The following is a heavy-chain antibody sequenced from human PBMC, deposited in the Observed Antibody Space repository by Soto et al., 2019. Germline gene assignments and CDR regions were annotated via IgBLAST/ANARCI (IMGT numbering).Heavy chain of an antibody. J-gene: IGHJ4*02. CDR1: GYTFTSYG. D-gene: IGHD5-12*01. CDR2: ISAYNGNT. CDR3: ARENVDIVATMGLDY. Sequence: GPVKVSCKASGYTFTSYGISWVRQAPGQGLEWMGWISAYNGNTNYAQKLQGRVTMTTDTSTSTAYMELRSLRSDDTAVYYCARENVDIVATMGLDYWGQGTLVTVSS. V-gene: IGHV1-18*01.